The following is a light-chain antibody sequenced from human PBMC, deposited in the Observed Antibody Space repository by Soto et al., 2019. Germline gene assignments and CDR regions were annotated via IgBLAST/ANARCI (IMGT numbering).Light chain of an antibody. V-gene: IGKV3-11*01. CDR1: QSVSSS. CDR2: DAS. CDR3: HHRGNGIT. Sequence: EVVLTQSPATLSFSPGATSTLSVGASQSVSSSLAGYQQKPGQAPRLLIYDASSRATGIPARFSGSGSGTDFTLTISSLEPEDFAVYYCHHRGNGITFGQGTRLEIK. J-gene: IGKJ5*01.